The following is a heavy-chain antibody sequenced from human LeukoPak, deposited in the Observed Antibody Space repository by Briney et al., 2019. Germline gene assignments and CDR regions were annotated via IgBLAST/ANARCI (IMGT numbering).Heavy chain of an antibody. CDR3: AKQRSEVLVAASNY. D-gene: IGHD2/OR15-2a*01. J-gene: IGHJ4*02. CDR1: GFTFSSYA. Sequence: GGSLRLSCAASGFTFSSYAMSWVRQAPGKGLEWVSGISGSGDSTYYVDSVKGRFTITRDNSKSTLYLHMNSLRAEDTAIYYCAKQRSEVLVAASNYWGQGTLVTVSS. V-gene: IGHV3-23*01. CDR2: ISGSGDST.